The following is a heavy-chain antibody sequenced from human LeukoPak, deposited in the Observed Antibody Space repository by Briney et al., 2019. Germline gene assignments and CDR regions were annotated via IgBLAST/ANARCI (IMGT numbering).Heavy chain of an antibody. CDR3: AAYVDTAMVFDY. V-gene: IGHV4-4*07. CDR2: IYTSGST. J-gene: IGHJ4*02. D-gene: IGHD5-18*01. CDR1: GGSISSYY. Sequence: SETLSLTCTVSGGSISSYYWSWLRQPAGKGLEWIGRIYTSGSTNYNPSLKSRVTMSVDTSKNQFSLKLSSVTAADTAVYYGAAYVDTAMVFDYWGQGTLVTVSS.